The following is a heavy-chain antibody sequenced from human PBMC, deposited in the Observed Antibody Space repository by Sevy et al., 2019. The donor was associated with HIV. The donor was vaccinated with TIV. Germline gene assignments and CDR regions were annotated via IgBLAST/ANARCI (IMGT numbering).Heavy chain of an antibody. V-gene: IGHV4-30-2*01. CDR2: IYHSGST. Sequence: SETLSLTCAVSGDSISSGGYSWSWIRQPPGKGLEWIGYIYHSGSTYYNPSLKSRVTISVDRSKNQFSLKLSSVTAADTAVYYCARAVSIRAAGTRGWFDPWGQGTLVTVSS. CDR3: ARAVSIRAAGTRGWFDP. D-gene: IGHD6-13*01. CDR1: GDSISSGGYS. J-gene: IGHJ5*02.